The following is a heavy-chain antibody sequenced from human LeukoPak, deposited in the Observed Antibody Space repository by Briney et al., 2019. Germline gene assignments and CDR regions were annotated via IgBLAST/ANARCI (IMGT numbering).Heavy chain of an antibody. V-gene: IGHV4-34*01. CDR1: GGSFSGYY. CDR3: ARGASGSYYRGRFDY. D-gene: IGHD1-26*01. J-gene: IGHJ4*02. CDR2: INHSGST. Sequence: PSETLSPTCAVYGGSFSGYYWSWIRQPPGKGLEWIGEINHSGSTNYNPSLKSRVTISVDTSKNQLSLKLSSVTAADTAVYYCARGASGSYYRGRFDYWGQGTLVTVSS.